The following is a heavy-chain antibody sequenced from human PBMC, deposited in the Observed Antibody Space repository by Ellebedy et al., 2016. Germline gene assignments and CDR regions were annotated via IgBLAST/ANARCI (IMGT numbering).Heavy chain of an antibody. V-gene: IGHV4-38-2*02. D-gene: IGHD1-26*01. J-gene: IGHJ3*02. CDR3: AGTYSGSSDAFDI. CDR1: GYSISSGYY. Sequence: GSLRLXCTVSGYSISSGYYWGWIRQPPGKGLEWIGSIYHSGSTYYNPSLKSRVTISVDTSKNQFSLKLSSVTAADTAVYYCAGTYSGSSDAFDIWGQGTMVTVSS. CDR2: IYHSGST.